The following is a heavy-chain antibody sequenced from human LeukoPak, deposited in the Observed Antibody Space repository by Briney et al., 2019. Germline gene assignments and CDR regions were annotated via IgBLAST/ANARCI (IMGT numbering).Heavy chain of an antibody. CDR2: ISYDGTNK. D-gene: IGHD4-17*01. Sequence: GGSLRLSCAASGFTFRSYGMHWVRQAPGKGLEWVAAISYDGTNKYYADSVKGRFTISRDNSKNTLDLQMNSLRAEDTAVYNFASDYGDYGGTYGFNYWGQGTLVTVSS. CDR1: GFTFRSYG. V-gene: IGHV3-30*03. CDR3: ASDYGDYGGTYGFNY. J-gene: IGHJ4*02.